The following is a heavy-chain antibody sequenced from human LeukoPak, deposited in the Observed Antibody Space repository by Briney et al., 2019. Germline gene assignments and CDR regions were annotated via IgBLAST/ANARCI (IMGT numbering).Heavy chain of an antibody. V-gene: IGHV4-59*01. Sequence: PSETLSLTCTVSGGSISSYYWSWNRQPPGKGLKWIGYIYYSGSTDYNPSLKSRVTISVDTSKNQFSLKLSSVTAADSAVYYCAREGVTKYYFDYWGQGTLVTVSS. CDR3: AREGVTKYYFDY. CDR1: GGSISSYY. D-gene: IGHD4-11*01. J-gene: IGHJ4*02. CDR2: IYYSGST.